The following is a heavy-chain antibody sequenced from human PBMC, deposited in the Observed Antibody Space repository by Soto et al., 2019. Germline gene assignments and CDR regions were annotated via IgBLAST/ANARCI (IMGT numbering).Heavy chain of an antibody. J-gene: IGHJ4*02. CDR2: ISSSSSYI. CDR1: GFTFSSYS. D-gene: IGHD4-4*01. V-gene: IGHV3-21*01. Sequence: EVQLVESGGGLVKPGGSLRLSCAASGFTFSSYSMNWVRQAPGKGLEWVSSISSSSSYIYYADSVKGRFTISRDNAKNSLYLQMNSLRAEDTAVYYCARIGFALQSPFDYWGQGTLVTVSS. CDR3: ARIGFALQSPFDY.